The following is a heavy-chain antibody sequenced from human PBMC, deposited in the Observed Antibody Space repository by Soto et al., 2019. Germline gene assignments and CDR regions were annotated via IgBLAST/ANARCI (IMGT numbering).Heavy chain of an antibody. CDR2: MNPNSGDT. CDR1: GYSFTSYD. V-gene: IGHV1-8*01. CDR3: ARGGEDCSGRRCYLWFAP. D-gene: IGHD2-15*01. J-gene: IGHJ5*02. Sequence: QVQLEQSGAEVKKPGASVKVSCKASGYSFTSYDINWVRQATGQGLEWMGWMNPNSGDTGYAQQFQGRVTMTRRTSMSTAYMERRSLRSEDTAVYYGARGGEDCSGRRCYLWFAPCGQGTLVSVSS.